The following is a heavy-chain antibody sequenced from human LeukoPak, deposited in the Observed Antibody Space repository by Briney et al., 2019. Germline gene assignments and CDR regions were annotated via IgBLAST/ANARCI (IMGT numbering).Heavy chain of an antibody. CDR1: GYTFTSYG. CDR3: ARRSIRSSGWDD. V-gene: IGHV1-8*02. J-gene: IGHJ4*02. CDR2: MNPNSGNT. D-gene: IGHD6-19*01. Sequence: ASVKVSCKASGYTFTSYGISWVRQATGQGLEWMGWMNPNSGNTGYAQKFQGRVTMTRNTSISTAYMELSSLRSEDTAVYYCARRSIRSSGWDDWGQGTLVTVSS.